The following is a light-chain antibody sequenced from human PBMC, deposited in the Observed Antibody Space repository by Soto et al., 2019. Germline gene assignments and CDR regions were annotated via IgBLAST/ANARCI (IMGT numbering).Light chain of an antibody. V-gene: IGKV3-20*01. Sequence: EIVLAQSPGTLSLFPGESATLSCRASQSVSSSFLAWYQQKAGQAPRLLIYGASRRATGIPDRFSGSGSGTDFTLTISRLEPEDFAVYYCQQYVSSPWAFGQGTKV. CDR3: QQYVSSPWA. CDR2: GAS. CDR1: QSVSSSF. J-gene: IGKJ1*01.